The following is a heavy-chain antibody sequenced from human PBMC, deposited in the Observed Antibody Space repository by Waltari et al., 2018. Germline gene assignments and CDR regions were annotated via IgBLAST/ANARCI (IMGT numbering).Heavy chain of an antibody. Sequence: EVQLVESGGDLVQPGRSLRLSCAASGFTFKDYAMHWVRQAQGKGLEWISGISWNSGSIGYADSVKGRFTISRDNAKNSLHLQMNSLRAEDTAFYYCAKGLMKGYYYYYGMDVWGQVTTVTVSS. D-gene: IGHD2-8*01. CDR1: GFTFKDYA. V-gene: IGHV3-9*01. CDR3: AKGLMKGYYYYYGMDV. CDR2: ISWNSGSI. J-gene: IGHJ6*02.